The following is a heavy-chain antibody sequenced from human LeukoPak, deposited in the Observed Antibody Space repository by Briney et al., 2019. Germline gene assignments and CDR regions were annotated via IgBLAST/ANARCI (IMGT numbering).Heavy chain of an antibody. D-gene: IGHD6-13*01. J-gene: IGHJ6*02. V-gene: IGHV3-43*01. CDR3: AKDILGIAAAGHQGYYYGMDV. Sequence: GGSLRLSCAASGFTFDDYTMHWVRQAPGKGLEWVSLISWDGGSTYYADSVKGRFTISRDNSKNSQYLQMNSLRTEDTALYYCAKDILGIAAAGHQGYYYGMDVWGQGTTVTVSS. CDR2: ISWDGGST. CDR1: GFTFDDYT.